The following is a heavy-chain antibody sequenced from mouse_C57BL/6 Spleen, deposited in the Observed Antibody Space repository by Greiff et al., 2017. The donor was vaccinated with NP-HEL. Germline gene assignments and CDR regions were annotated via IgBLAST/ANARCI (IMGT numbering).Heavy chain of an antibody. Sequence: EVQLQQSGAELVRPGASVKLSCTASGFNIKDDYMHWVKQRPEQGLEWIGWIDPENGDTEYASKVPGKATITADPSSNTAYLQVSSLTSEDTDVYYCTTPDGYYVREYYYAVDYWGQGTSVTVSS. CDR3: TTPDGYYVREYYYAVDY. D-gene: IGHD2-3*01. V-gene: IGHV14-4*01. CDR1: GFNIKDDY. CDR2: IDPENGDT. J-gene: IGHJ4*01.